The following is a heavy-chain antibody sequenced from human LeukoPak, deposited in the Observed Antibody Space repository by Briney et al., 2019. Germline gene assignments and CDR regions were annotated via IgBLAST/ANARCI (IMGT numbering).Heavy chain of an antibody. D-gene: IGHD3-10*01. CDR1: GFTFSSYT. CDR3: ARAGRFGVFY. CDR2: ISGSGGST. J-gene: IGHJ4*02. Sequence: GGSLRLSCAASGFTFSSYTMSWVRQAPGKGLEWVSAISGSGGSTYYADSVKGRFTISRDNSKNTLYLQMNSLRAEDTAVYYCARAGRFGVFYWGQGTLVTVSS. V-gene: IGHV3-23*01.